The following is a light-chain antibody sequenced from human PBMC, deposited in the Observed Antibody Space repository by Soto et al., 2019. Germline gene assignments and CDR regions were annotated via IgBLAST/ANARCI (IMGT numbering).Light chain of an antibody. V-gene: IGKV1-39*01. CDR2: AAS. CDR3: QQSHSAPPT. J-gene: IGKJ1*01. CDR1: QRIGTY. Sequence: DIQMTQSPSSLSASVGDRVTITCRASQRIGTYLNWYQQKPGKAPKVLIYAASSLQSGVPSRFSSSGSGTDFTPTISSLQPEDFATYYCQQSHSAPPTFGQGTKVEIK.